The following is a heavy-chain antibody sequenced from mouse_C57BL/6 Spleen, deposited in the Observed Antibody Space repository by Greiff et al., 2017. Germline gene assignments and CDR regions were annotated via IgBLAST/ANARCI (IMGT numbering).Heavy chain of an antibody. J-gene: IGHJ2*01. D-gene: IGHD1-1*01. CDR2: IHPNSGST. V-gene: IGHV1-64*01. CDR3: ARSHYYGYYFDY. Sequence: QVQLQQSGAELVKPGASVKLSCKASGYTFTSYWMHWVKQRPGQGLEWIGMIHPNSGSTNYNEKFKSKATLTVDKSSSTAYMQLSSLTSEDSAVYYCARSHYYGYYFDYWGQGTTLTVSS. CDR1: GYTFTSYW.